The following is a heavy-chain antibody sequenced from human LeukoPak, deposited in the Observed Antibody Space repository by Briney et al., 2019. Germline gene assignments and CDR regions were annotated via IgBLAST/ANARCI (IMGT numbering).Heavy chain of an antibody. J-gene: IGHJ4*02. CDR3: AKATGTLGN. V-gene: IGHV3-48*01. CDR1: GFTFSSYS. CDR2: ISSSGSTI. D-gene: IGHD1-1*01. Sequence: GGSLRLSCAASGFTFSSYSMNWVRQAPGKGLEWVSYISSSGSTIYYADSVKGRFTISRDNSKNTLHLQMNSLTAEDTAMYYCAKATGTLGNWGQGTLVTVSS.